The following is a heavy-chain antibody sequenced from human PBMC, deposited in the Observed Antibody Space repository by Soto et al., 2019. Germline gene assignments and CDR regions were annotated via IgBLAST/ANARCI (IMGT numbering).Heavy chain of an antibody. D-gene: IGHD2-2*01. Sequence: EVQLLESGGALVPPGGSLRLSCADSGFTFSNSAVCWIRQALGKGLEWVSVIGGTTYYADSVKGRFTISTDTNKNTSNMHVNRLRFNDTVFYFSTKKAVSGVPAALDNWCQGTLVTGSS. CDR1: GFTFSNSA. J-gene: IGHJ4*02. CDR3: TKKAVSGVPAALDN. V-gene: IGHV3-23*01. CDR2: IGGTT.